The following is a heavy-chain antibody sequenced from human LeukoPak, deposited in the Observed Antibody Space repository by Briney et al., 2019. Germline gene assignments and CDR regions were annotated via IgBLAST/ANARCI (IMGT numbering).Heavy chain of an antibody. CDR2: INPNSGGT. V-gene: IGHV1-2*02. J-gene: IGHJ6*03. CDR3: ARAEDRSYYYYYMDV. Sequence: ASVKVSCKASGYTFTGYYMHWVRQAPGQGLEWMGWINPNSGGTNYAQKFQGRVTMTRDTSISTAYMELSRLRSDDTAVYYCARAEDRSYYYYYMDVWGKGTTVTVSS. CDR1: GYTFTGYY.